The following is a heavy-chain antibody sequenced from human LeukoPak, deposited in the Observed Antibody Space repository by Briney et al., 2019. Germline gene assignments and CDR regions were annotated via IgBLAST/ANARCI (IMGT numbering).Heavy chain of an antibody. CDR3: ATDRQEGGSGSYWFDP. CDR1: RGSITTYY. CDR2: VHYSGST. V-gene: IGHV4-59*01. Sequence: SETLSFTCTVSRGSITTYYWSWIRQPAGKGLEWIGNVHYSGSTSYNPSLKSRVSMSVDMSKTRFSLKSRSVTAADTATYYCATDRQEGGSGSYWFDPWGQGTQVTVSS. D-gene: IGHD3-10*01. J-gene: IGHJ5*02.